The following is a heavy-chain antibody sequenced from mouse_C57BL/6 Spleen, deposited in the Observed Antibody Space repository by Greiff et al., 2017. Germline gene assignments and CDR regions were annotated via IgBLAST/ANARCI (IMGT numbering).Heavy chain of an antibody. CDR2: ISGGGGNT. CDR3: ARHGGTTVIDWYFDV. J-gene: IGHJ1*03. Sequence: EVNLVESGGGLVKPGGSLKLSCAASGFTFSSYTMSWVRQTPEKRLEWVATISGGGGNTYYPDSVKGRFTISRDNAKNTLYLQMSSLRSEDTALYYGARHGGTTVIDWYFDVWGTGTTVTVSS. D-gene: IGHD1-1*01. CDR1: GFTFSSYT. V-gene: IGHV5-9*01.